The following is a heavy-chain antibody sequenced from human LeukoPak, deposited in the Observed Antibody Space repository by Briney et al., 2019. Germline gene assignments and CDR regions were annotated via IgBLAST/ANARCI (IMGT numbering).Heavy chain of an antibody. D-gene: IGHD6-13*01. Sequence: SGGSLRLSCAASGFTFSSYTMNWVRQAPGKGLEWVSSISSSSSYTYYADAVKGRFTISRDNAKNSLYLQMNSLRAEDTAVYYCARLTAAAENWFDPWGQGTLVTVSP. CDR1: GFTFSSYT. J-gene: IGHJ5*02. CDR2: ISSSSSYT. CDR3: ARLTAAAENWFDP. V-gene: IGHV3-21*01.